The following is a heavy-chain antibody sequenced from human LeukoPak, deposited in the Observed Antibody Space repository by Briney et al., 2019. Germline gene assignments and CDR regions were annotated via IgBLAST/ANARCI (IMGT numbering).Heavy chain of an antibody. CDR2: ISAYNGNT. CDR1: GYTFTSYG. J-gene: IGHJ6*02. CDR3: ARVGSIWVSYGMDV. V-gene: IGHV1-18*01. D-gene: IGHD3-16*01. Sequence: ASVKVSCKASGYTFTSYGISWVRQAPGQGLEWMGWISAYNGNTNYARKLQGRVTMTTDTSTSTAYMELRSLRSDDTAVYYCARVGSIWVSYGMDVWGQGTTVTVSS.